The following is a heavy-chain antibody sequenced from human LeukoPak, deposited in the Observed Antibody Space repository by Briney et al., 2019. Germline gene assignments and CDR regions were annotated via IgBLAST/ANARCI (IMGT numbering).Heavy chain of an antibody. CDR1: GGSISSYY. V-gene: IGHV4-59*01. J-gene: IGHJ4*02. Sequence: PSETLSLTCTVSGGSISSYYWSWIRRPPGKGLEWIGYIYYSGSTNYNPSLKSRVTISVDTSKNQFSLKLSSVTAADTAVYYCARSDYDSSGYYYTVDYWGQGTLVTVSS. CDR2: IYYSGST. D-gene: IGHD3-22*01. CDR3: ARSDYDSSGYYYTVDY.